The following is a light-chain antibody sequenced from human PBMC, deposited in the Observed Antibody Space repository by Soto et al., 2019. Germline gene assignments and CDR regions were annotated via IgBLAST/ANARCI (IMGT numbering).Light chain of an antibody. CDR2: KAS. CDR1: QSIGSG. J-gene: IGKJ1*01. CDR3: QQYDFYWT. V-gene: IGKV1-5*03. Sequence: DIQMTQSPSTLSASVGDRVTITCRASQSIGSGLAWYQQKPGKAPKLVIYKASTLESGVPLRFSGSGSGTEFTLTITSLQPDDFATYYCQQYDFYWTFGQGTKVEIK.